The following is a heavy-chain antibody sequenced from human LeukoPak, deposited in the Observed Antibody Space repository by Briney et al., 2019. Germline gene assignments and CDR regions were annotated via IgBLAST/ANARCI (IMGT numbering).Heavy chain of an antibody. D-gene: IGHD3-22*01. Sequence: SETLSLTCTVSGGSISSGSYYWSWIRQPAGKGLEWIGRIYTSGSTDYNPSLKSRVTISVDTSKNQFSLKLSSVTAADTAVYYCARDYYDSSGEGAHFDYWGQGTLVTVSS. J-gene: IGHJ4*02. CDR3: ARDYYDSSGEGAHFDY. V-gene: IGHV4-61*02. CDR1: GGSISSGSYY. CDR2: IYTSGST.